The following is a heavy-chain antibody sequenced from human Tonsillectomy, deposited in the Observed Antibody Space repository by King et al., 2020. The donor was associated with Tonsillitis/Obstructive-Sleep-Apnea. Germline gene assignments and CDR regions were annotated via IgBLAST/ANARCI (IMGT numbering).Heavy chain of an antibody. CDR3: ARSYHSWGYFDY. Sequence: VQLVESGAEVVRPGESLKISCKGSGYRFTSYWIGWVRQMSGKGLEWMGSIYPGDSDTRYSSSFQGQVTISADNSISTAYLQWSPLKAADTAMYYCARSYHSWGYFDYWGQGTLVTVSS. CDR1: GYRFTSYW. J-gene: IGHJ4*02. D-gene: IGHD3-16*01. CDR2: IYPGDSDT. V-gene: IGHV5-51*01.